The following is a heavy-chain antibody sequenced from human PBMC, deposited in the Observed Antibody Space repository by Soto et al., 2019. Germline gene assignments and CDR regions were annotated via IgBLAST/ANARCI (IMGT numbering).Heavy chain of an antibody. J-gene: IGHJ3*02. CDR2: IIPIFGTA. V-gene: IGHV1-69*13. CDR3: ARGGIVGATTTFDAFDI. D-gene: IGHD1-26*01. CDR1: GGTFSSYA. Sequence: GASVKVSCKASGGTFSSYAISWVRQAPGQGLEWMGGIIPIFGTANYAQKFQGRVTITADESTSTAYMELSSLRSEDTAVYYCARGGIVGATTTFDAFDIWGHGKMVNGS.